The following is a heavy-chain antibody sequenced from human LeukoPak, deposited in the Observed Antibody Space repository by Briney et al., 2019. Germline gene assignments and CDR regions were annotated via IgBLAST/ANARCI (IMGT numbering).Heavy chain of an antibody. V-gene: IGHV3-21*01. Sequence: GGSLRLSCAASGFTFSSYSMNWVRQAPGKGLEWVSSISSSSSYIYYADSVKGRFTISRDNAKNSLYLQMNGLRAEDTAVYYCASLPITTYYDILTGLAPYDYWGQGTLVTVSS. CDR2: ISSSSSYI. CDR3: ASLPITTYYDILTGLAPYDY. CDR1: GFTFSSYS. D-gene: IGHD3-9*01. J-gene: IGHJ4*02.